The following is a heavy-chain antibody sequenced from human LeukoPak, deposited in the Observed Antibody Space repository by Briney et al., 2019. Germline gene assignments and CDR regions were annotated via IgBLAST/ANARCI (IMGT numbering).Heavy chain of an antibody. CDR2: IYYTGDT. CDR1: GGSITSYY. J-gene: IGHJ4*02. CDR3: ARHRGAAGRDYFDL. V-gene: IGHV4-59*08. Sequence: SETLSLTCTVSGGSITSYYWSWIRQPPGKGLEWIGYIYYTGDTNCIPSLKSRVTISTDTSKNQFSLKLTSVTAADTARYYRARHRGAAGRDYFDLWGQGTLVTVSS. D-gene: IGHD6-25*01.